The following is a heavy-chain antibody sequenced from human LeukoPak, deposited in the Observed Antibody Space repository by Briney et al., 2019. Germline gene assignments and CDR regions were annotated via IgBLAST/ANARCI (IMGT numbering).Heavy chain of an antibody. CDR2: ISSSGSTI. D-gene: IGHD2/OR15-2a*01. J-gene: IGHJ4*02. CDR1: GFTFSSYS. V-gene: IGHV3-48*04. Sequence: GGSLRLSCTASGFTFSSYSMNWVRQAPGKGLEWVSYISSSGSTIYYADSVKGRFTISRDNAKNSLYLQMNSLRAEDTAVYHCARDLVKEEYSPLPDYWGQGTLVTVSS. CDR3: ARDLVKEEYSPLPDY.